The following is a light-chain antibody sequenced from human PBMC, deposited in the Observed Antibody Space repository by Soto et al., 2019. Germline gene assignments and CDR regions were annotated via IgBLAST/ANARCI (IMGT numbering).Light chain of an antibody. CDR2: KAS. V-gene: IGKV1-5*03. CDR3: QYYDSYSWT. Sequence: DIQMPQSPSPLSASVGDRVPITCRASQSISDWLAWYQQKPGKAPKFLIYKASNLESGVPSRFSGSGSGTEFALTISSVQPDDFATYYCQYYDSYSWTFGQGTKVEIK. CDR1: QSISDW. J-gene: IGKJ1*01.